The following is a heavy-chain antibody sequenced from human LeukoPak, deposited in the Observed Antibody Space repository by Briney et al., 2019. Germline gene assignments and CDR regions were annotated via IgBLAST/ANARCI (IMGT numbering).Heavy chain of an antibody. V-gene: IGHV4-34*01. Sequence: PSETLSLTCAVYGGSFSGGYWSWIRQPPGKGLEWIGEINHSGSTNYNPSLKSRVTISVDTSKNQFSLKLSSVTAADTAVYYCARVSVYYDSSGYYYVYYYYGMDVWGQGTTVTVSS. CDR1: GGSFSGGY. CDR3: ARVSVYYDSSGYYYVYYYYGMDV. D-gene: IGHD3-22*01. CDR2: INHSGST. J-gene: IGHJ6*02.